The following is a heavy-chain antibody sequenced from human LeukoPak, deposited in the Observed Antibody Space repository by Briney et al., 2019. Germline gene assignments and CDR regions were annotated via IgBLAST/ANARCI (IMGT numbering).Heavy chain of an antibody. D-gene: IGHD2-8*02. J-gene: IGHJ4*02. CDR2: INSDGTST. CDR3: ARVSYVGGVGYFDY. CDR1: GFTLSSYW. Sequence: PGGSLRLSCAASGFTLSSYWMHWVRQAPGKGLVWVSRINSDGTSTYYADSVKGRFTISRDNAKNTLDLQMNSLRAEDTAVYYCARVSYVGGVGYFDYWGQGTLVTVSS. V-gene: IGHV3-74*01.